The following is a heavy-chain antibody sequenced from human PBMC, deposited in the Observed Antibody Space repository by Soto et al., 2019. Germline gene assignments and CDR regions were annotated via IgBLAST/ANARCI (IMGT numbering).Heavy chain of an antibody. Sequence: EVQLVQSGPEVKKPGEALNISCRGSGYSFTSYWIGLVRQMPGKGLEWLGLIYPADCDTRYSPSFQGHVRMSVENSITTAYLHWSSLRASDSAIYYCARRVFTSSSFNYRYCMDGWGKGTTVHVTS. J-gene: IGHJ6*03. D-gene: IGHD6-6*01. CDR3: ARRVFTSSSFNYRYCMDG. CDR1: GYSFTSYW. CDR2: IYPADCDT. V-gene: IGHV5-51*03.